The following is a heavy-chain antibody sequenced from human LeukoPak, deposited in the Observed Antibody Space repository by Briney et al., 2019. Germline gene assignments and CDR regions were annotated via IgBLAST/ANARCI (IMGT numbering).Heavy chain of an antibody. D-gene: IGHD6-19*01. CDR3: ARGSPTSGWYWYVEY. V-gene: IGHV3-30-3*01. J-gene: IGHJ4*02. Sequence: GGSLRLSCAASGFTFSSYAMHWVRQAPGKGLEWVAVISYDGSNKYYADSVKGRFTISRDNSKNTLYLQMNSLRAEDTAVYYCARGSPTSGWYWYVEYWGQGTLVSVSS. CDR1: GFTFSSYA. CDR2: ISYDGSNK.